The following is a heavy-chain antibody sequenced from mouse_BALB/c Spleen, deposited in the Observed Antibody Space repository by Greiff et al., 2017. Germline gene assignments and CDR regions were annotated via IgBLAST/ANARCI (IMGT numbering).Heavy chain of an antibody. Sequence: EVKLMESGGGLVQPGESLKLSCESNEYEFPSHDMSWVRKTPEKRLELVAAINSDGGSTYYPDTMERRFIISRDNTKKTLYLQMSSLRSEDTALYYCARHGDYYYGSSYESAMDYWGQGTSVTVSS. CDR3: ARHGDYYYGSSYESAMDY. D-gene: IGHD1-1*01. CDR1: EYEFPSHD. J-gene: IGHJ4*01. CDR2: INSDGGST. V-gene: IGHV5-2*01.